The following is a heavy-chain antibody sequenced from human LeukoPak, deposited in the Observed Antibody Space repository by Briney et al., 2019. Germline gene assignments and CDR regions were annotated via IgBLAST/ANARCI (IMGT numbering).Heavy chain of an antibody. CDR1: GYTFTSYG. V-gene: IGHV1-18*01. J-gene: IGHJ5*02. D-gene: IGHD6-13*01. Sequence: ASVKVSCKASGYTFTSYGISWVRQAPGQGLEWMGWISTYKGNTNYAQKLQGRVTMTTDTSTSTVYMELSRRRSDDTAVYYCARTHHSSSWYWFDPWGQGTLVTVSS. CDR2: ISTYKGNT. CDR3: ARTHHSSSWYWFDP.